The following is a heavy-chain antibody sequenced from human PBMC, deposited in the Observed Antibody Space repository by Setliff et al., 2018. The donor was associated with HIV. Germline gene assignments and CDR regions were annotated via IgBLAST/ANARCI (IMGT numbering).Heavy chain of an antibody. D-gene: IGHD2-2*01. CDR2: IKQDGSEK. V-gene: IGHV3-7*03. CDR1: GFTFSSYW. Sequence: SLRLSCAASGFTFSSYWMSWVRQAPGKGLEFMANIKQDGSEKYYVDSVKGRFTISRDNAKSSLYLQMNSLRVEDTAVYYCARPRLVPLRPYQYYLDYWGQGALVTVSS. J-gene: IGHJ4*02. CDR3: ARPRLVPLRPYQYYLDY.